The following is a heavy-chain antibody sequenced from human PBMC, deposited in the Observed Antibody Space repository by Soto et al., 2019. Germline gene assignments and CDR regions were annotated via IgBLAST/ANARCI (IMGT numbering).Heavy chain of an antibody. D-gene: IGHD2-2*01. CDR2: FSGSGGNI. CDR1: GFTFSTHA. V-gene: IGHV3-23*01. CDR3: AKDPPWTVGPLAMDV. J-gene: IGHJ6*02. Sequence: GGSLRLSCVSSGFTFSTHAMSWVRQAPGKGLEWVSTFSGSGGNIYYAESVKGRLTISRDDSKNTLYLQMNSLRVEDTAVYYCAKDPPWTVGPLAMDVWGQGTTVTVS.